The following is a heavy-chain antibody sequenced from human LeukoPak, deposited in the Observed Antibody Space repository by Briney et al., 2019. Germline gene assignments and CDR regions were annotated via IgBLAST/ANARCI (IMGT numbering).Heavy chain of an antibody. J-gene: IGHJ4*02. CDR3: ATLTSGSYYFDY. V-gene: IGHV3-64*01. CDR1: GFTFSSYA. D-gene: IGHD1-26*01. CDR2: ISSNGGST. Sequence: QPGGSLRLSCAASGFTFSSYAMHWVHQAPGKGLEYVSAISSNGGSTYYANSVKGRFTISRDNSKNTLYLQMGSLRAEDMAVYYCATLTSGSYYFDYWGQGTLVTVSS.